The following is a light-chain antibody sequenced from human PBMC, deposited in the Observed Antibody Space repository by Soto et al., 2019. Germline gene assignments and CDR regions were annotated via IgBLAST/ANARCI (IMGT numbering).Light chain of an antibody. J-gene: IGLJ1*01. CDR1: SSDVGGYNY. CDR3: SSYTSSSDWV. CDR2: EVS. Sequence: QSALTQPASVSGSPGQSITISCTGTSSDVGGYNYVSWYQQHPGKAPKLMIYEVSNRPSGVSNRFSGSKSGNTASLTISGLQAEDEADYYCSSYTSSSDWVFGTGTKVTV. V-gene: IGLV2-14*01.